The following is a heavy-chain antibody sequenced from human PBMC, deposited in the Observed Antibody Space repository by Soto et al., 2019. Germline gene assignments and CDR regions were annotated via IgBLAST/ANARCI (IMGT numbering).Heavy chain of an antibody. J-gene: IGHJ6*02. CDR2: ISYDGSNK. CDR3: AKEAYCSGGSCSYILADGMDV. CDR1: GFTFSSYG. Sequence: PGGSLRLSCAASGFTFSSYGMHWVRQAPGKGLEWVAVISYDGSNKYYADSVKGRFTISRDNSKNTLYLQMNSLRAEDTAVYYCAKEAYCSGGSCSYILADGMDVWGQGTTVT. D-gene: IGHD2-15*01. V-gene: IGHV3-30*18.